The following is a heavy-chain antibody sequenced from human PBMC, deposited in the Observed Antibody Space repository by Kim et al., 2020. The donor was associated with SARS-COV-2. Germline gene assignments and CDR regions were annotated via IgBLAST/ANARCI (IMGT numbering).Heavy chain of an antibody. CDR2: INAGNGNT. CDR3: ARAPSYYDSSGYYYGYFDY. CDR1: GYTFTSYA. Sequence: ASVKVSCKASGYTFTSYAMHWVRQAPGQRLEWMGWINAGNGNTKYSQKFQGRVTITRDTSASTAYMELSSLRSEDTAVYYCARAPSYYDSSGYYYGYFDYWGQGTLVTVSS. D-gene: IGHD3-22*01. J-gene: IGHJ4*02. V-gene: IGHV1-3*01.